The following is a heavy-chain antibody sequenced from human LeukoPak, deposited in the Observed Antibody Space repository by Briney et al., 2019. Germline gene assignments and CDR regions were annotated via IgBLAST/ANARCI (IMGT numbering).Heavy chain of an antibody. D-gene: IGHD2-2*02. CDR2: INHSGST. J-gene: IGHJ4*02. V-gene: IGHV4-34*01. CDR3: ARVGRRYCSSTSCYTGY. CDR1: GGSFSGYY. Sequence: PETLSLTCAVYGGSFSGYYWSWIRQPPGKGLEWIGEINHSGSTNYNPSLKSRVTISVDTSKNQFSLKLSSVTAADTAVYYCARVGRRYCSSTSCYTGYWGQGTLVTVSS.